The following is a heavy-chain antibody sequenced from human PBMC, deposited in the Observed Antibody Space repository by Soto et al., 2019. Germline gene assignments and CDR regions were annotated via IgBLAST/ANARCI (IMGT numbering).Heavy chain of an antibody. CDR3: ARARMATNPILN. V-gene: IGHV1-2*04. Sequence: GASVKVSCKASGYTFTGYYMHWVRQAPGQGLEWMGWINPNSGGTNYAQKFQGWVTMTRDTSISTAYMELSRLRSDDTAVYYCARARMATNPILNWGKGTLVTVSS. CDR1: GYTFTGYY. CDR2: INPNSGGT. J-gene: IGHJ4*02. D-gene: IGHD5-12*01.